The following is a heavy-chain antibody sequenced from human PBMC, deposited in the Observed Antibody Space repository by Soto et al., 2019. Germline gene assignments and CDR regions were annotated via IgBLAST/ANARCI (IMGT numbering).Heavy chain of an antibody. D-gene: IGHD5-12*01. CDR2: IYDSGSS. V-gene: IGHV4-30-4*01. CDR1: GASISSGDYF. CDR3: AREKGYTSGPKNFDY. J-gene: IGHJ4*02. Sequence: SETLSLTCTVSGASISSGDYFWSWIRQSPGKGLEWIGYIYDSGSSYYNPSLKSRVTMSVDTSKNQFSLKLRSVTAADTAVYYCAREKGYTSGPKNFDYWGQGTRVTVSS.